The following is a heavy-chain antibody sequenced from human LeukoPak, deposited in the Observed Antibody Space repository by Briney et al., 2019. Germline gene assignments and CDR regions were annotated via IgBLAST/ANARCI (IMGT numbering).Heavy chain of an antibody. J-gene: IGHJ6*02. D-gene: IGHD3-3*01. CDR3: VRPHPRTVFGVFSYYYGMDV. Sequence: GGSLRLSCAASGFTFKDYWMHWVRHAPGKGLVWVARIISDGSSASYADSVKGRFTMSRDNAKNTLYLQMNSLRAEDTAVYYCVRPHPRTVFGVFSYYYGMDVWGQGTTVTVSS. CDR1: GFTFKDYW. V-gene: IGHV3-74*01. CDR2: IISDGSSA.